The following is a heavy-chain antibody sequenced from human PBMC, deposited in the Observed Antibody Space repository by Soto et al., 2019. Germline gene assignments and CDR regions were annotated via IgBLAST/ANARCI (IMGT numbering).Heavy chain of an antibody. Sequence: QVQLQESGPGLVKPSGTLSLTCAVSGGSISSSYWWSWVRQPPGKGLEWIGEIYHSGSTNYNTSLKRRVTISVDKSTNQFSLKVTSVTAADTAVYYCARVSGSYYYGMDVWGQGTTVTVSS. CDR1: GGSISSSYW. CDR2: IYHSGST. J-gene: IGHJ6*02. CDR3: ARVSGSYYYGMDV. V-gene: IGHV4-4*02.